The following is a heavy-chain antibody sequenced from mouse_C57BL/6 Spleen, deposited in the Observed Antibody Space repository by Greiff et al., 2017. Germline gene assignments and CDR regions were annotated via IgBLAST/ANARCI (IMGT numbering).Heavy chain of an antibody. CDR1: GYTFTSYW. V-gene: IGHV1-52*01. CDR3: ARSRGNHWYFGV. D-gene: IGHD2-1*01. J-gene: IGHJ1*03. Sequence: QVQLQQSGAELVRPGSSVKLSCKASGYTFTSYWMHWVQQRPIQGLEWIGNIDPSDSETHYNQKFKDKATVTVDKSSSTAYMQLSSLTSEDSAVYYCARSRGNHWYFGVWGTATTVTVSS. CDR2: IDPSDSET.